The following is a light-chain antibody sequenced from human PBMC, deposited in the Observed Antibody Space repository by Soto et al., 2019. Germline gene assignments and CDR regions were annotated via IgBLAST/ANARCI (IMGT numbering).Light chain of an antibody. Sequence: DIQMTQSPSSVSASVGDRVTITCRASQGIGSWLAWYQQKPGKAPKLLIYAASTLQSGVPSRFSGSGSGTDFTLTISTLHPEDFATYYCQQANSFPLNFGQGTQVEIK. V-gene: IGKV1-12*01. J-gene: IGKJ5*01. CDR1: QGIGSW. CDR2: AAS. CDR3: QQANSFPLN.